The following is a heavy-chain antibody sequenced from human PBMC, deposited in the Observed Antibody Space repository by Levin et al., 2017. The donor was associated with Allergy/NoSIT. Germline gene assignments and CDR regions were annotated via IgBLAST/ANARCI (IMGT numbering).Heavy chain of an antibody. CDR1: GFTFGDYA. Sequence: GESLKISCTASGFTFGDYAMSWFRQAPGKGLEWVGFIRSKAYGGTSEYAAAVKGRFSIPRDDSKSIAYLQMNSLKTEDTAVYYCTRDHFRPGDYFDYWGQGTLVTVSS. D-gene: IGHD3-3*02. J-gene: IGHJ4*02. CDR2: IRSKAYGGTS. CDR3: TRDHFRPGDYFDY. V-gene: IGHV3-49*03.